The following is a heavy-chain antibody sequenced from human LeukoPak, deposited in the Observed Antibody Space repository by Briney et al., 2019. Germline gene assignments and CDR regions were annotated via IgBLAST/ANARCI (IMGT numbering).Heavy chain of an antibody. Sequence: GGSLRLSCAASGFKLIGYSTNWVRQAPGKGLEWVSYINSSSGTIIYADSVKGRFTISRDNAKNSLYLQMNSLRAEDTAAYYCAKEGDNTGYRYFDDWGQGTLVTVSS. CDR1: GFKLIGYS. V-gene: IGHV3-48*04. CDR2: INSSSGTI. D-gene: IGHD3-22*01. CDR3: AKEGDNTGYRYFDD. J-gene: IGHJ4*02.